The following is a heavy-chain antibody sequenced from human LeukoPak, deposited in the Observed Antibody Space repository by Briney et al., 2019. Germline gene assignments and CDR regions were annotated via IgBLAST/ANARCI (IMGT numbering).Heavy chain of an antibody. CDR3: ARVEPPAGWFDP. V-gene: IGHV3-53*01. Sequence: GGSLRLSCAASGFTVSSNYMSWVRQAPGKGLEWVSVIYTGGSTYYADSVKGRFTISRDNSKNTLYLQMNSLRAEDTAVYYCARVEPPAGWFDPWGQGTLVTVSS. J-gene: IGHJ5*02. D-gene: IGHD6-25*01. CDR2: IYTGGST. CDR1: GFTVSSNY.